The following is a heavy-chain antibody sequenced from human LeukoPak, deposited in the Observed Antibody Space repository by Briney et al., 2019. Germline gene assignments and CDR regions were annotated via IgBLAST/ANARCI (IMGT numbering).Heavy chain of an antibody. CDR3: VKLSSGSGSKFGFDS. J-gene: IGHJ4*02. CDR1: GFTFGSYA. V-gene: IGHV3-23*01. Sequence: GESLRLSCAASGFTFGSYAMSWVRQTPGKSLEWVSIITNGGGTTYYADSVRARFTISRDNSKNMLYLQMNSLRAEDTAVYYCVKLSSGSGSKFGFDSWGQGTLVTVSS. CDR2: ITNGGGTT. D-gene: IGHD6-19*01.